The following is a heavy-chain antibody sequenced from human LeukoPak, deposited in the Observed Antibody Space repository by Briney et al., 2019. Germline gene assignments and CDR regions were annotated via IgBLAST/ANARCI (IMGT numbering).Heavy chain of an antibody. Sequence: NPSETLSLTCTVSGGSISSSSYQWGWIRPPPGNGLEWLGRIYYSGSTYYNPFLKSRVTISVDTSKNQFSLKLSSVTAADTAVYYCASTVTTLVYRFLTRGYWGQGTLVTVSS. CDR3: ASTVTTLVYRFLTRGY. J-gene: IGHJ4*02. CDR1: GGSISSSSYQ. CDR2: IYYSGST. D-gene: IGHD4-11*01. V-gene: IGHV4-39*01.